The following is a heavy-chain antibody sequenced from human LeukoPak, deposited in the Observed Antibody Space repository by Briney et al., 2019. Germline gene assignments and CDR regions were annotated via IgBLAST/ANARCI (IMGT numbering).Heavy chain of an antibody. CDR1: GFTFSSYA. CDR3: AKDHLPGIVVADRDY. Sequence: PGGSLRLSCAASGFTFSSYAMSWVRQAPGKGLEWVSGISGSGGTTYYADSVKGRFTISRDNSKNTLYLQINSLRAEDTAVYYCAKDHLPGIVVADRDYWGQGTLVTVSS. D-gene: IGHD6-19*01. V-gene: IGHV3-23*01. CDR2: ISGSGGTT. J-gene: IGHJ4*02.